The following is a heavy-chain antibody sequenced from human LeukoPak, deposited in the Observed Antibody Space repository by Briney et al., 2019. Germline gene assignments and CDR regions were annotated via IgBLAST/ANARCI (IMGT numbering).Heavy chain of an antibody. CDR3: ARDQEGFDY. V-gene: IGHV1-46*01. CDR2: IYPRDGST. CDR1: GYTFTSNY. J-gene: IGHJ4*02. Sequence: ASVKVSCKASGYTFTSNYIHWVRQAPGQGLEWMGMIYPRDGSTSYAQKFQGRVTVTRDTSRSTVHMELGGLRSEDTAVYYCARDQEGFDYWGQGTPVTVSS.